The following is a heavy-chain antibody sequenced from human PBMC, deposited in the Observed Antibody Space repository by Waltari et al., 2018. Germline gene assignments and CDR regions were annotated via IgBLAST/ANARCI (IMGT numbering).Heavy chain of an antibody. CDR2: IDHSGST. J-gene: IGHJ5*02. CDR1: GGYISSGGYY. CDR3: ARAVALLVATNFDP. Sequence: QVQLQESGPGLVKPSQTLSLTCTVSGGYISSGGYYWSWIRQHPGKGLEWIGYIDHSGSTYYNPSLKGRVTISVDRSKNQFSLKLSSVTAADTAVYYCARAVALLVATNFDPWGQGTLVTVSS. D-gene: IGHD5-12*01. V-gene: IGHV4-31*03.